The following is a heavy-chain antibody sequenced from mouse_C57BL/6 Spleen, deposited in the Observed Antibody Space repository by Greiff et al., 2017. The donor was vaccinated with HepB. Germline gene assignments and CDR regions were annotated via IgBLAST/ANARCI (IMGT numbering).Heavy chain of an antibody. CDR2: ISSGGSYT. J-gene: IGHJ2*01. V-gene: IGHV5-6*01. CDR1: GFTFSSYG. Sequence: EVKVVESGGDLVKPGGSLKLSCAASGFTFSSYGMSWVRQTPDKRLEWVATISSGGSYTYYPDSVKGRFTISRDNAKNTLYLQMSSLKSEDTAMYYCARHPITTGPFDYWGQGTTLTVSS. D-gene: IGHD1-2*01. CDR3: ARHPITTGPFDY.